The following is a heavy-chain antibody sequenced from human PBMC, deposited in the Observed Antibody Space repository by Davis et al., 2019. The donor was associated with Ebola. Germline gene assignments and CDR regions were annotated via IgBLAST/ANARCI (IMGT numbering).Heavy chain of an antibody. CDR3: ARALVSKDFWSGYTYYYGMDV. V-gene: IGHV3-11*01. Sequence: GESLKISCAASGFTFSDYYMSWIRQAPGKGLEWVSYISSSGSTICYADSVKGRFTISRDNAKNSLYLQMNSLRAEDTAVYYCARALVSKDFWSGYTYYYGMDVWGQGTTVTVSS. J-gene: IGHJ6*02. CDR1: GFTFSDYY. D-gene: IGHD3-3*01. CDR2: ISSSGSTI.